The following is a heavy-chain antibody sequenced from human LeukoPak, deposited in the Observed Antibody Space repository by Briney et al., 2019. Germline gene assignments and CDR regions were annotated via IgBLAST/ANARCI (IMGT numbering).Heavy chain of an antibody. D-gene: IGHD4-17*01. Sequence: KPGGSLRLSCAAPGFTFSSYSMNWVRQAPGKGLEWVSSISSSSSYIYYADSVKGRFTISRDNAKNSLYLQMNSLRAEDTAVYYCARDLGATVTTYAFDIWGQGTMVTVSS. V-gene: IGHV3-21*01. CDR2: ISSSSSYI. J-gene: IGHJ3*02. CDR3: ARDLGATVTTYAFDI. CDR1: GFTFSSYS.